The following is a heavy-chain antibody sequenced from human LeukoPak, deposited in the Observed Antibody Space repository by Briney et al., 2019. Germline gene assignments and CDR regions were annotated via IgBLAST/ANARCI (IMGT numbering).Heavy chain of an antibody. Sequence: GGSLRLSCAASGFTFSSYAMSWVRQAPGKGLKWVSAISGSGGSTYYADSVKGRFTISRDNSKNTLYLQMNSLRADDTAVYYCANHGVYSGSYSMDVWGQGTTVIVSS. J-gene: IGHJ6*02. V-gene: IGHV3-23*01. CDR3: ANHGVYSGSYSMDV. D-gene: IGHD1-26*01. CDR1: GFTFSSYA. CDR2: ISGSGGST.